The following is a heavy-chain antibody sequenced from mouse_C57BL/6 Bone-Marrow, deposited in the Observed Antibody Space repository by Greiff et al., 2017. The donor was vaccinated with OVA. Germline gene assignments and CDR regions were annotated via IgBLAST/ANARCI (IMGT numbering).Heavy chain of an antibody. D-gene: IGHD1-1*01. V-gene: IGHV5-6*01. Sequence: EVKVVESGGDLVKPGGSLKLSCAASGFTFSSYGMSWVRQTPDKRLEWVATISSGGSYTYYPDSVKGRFTISRDNAKNTLYLQMSSLKSEDTAMYYCARVITTVVAWYFDVWGTGTTVTVSS. CDR2: ISSGGSYT. J-gene: IGHJ1*03. CDR3: ARVITTVVAWYFDV. CDR1: GFTFSSYG.